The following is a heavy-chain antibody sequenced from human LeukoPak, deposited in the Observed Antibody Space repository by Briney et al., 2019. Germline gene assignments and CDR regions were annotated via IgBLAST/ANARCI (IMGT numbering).Heavy chain of an antibody. J-gene: IGHJ4*02. CDR2: IDNSGETR. D-gene: IGHD1-1*01. V-gene: IGHV3-48*03. CDR3: ARRNGKGIAPMESFFDY. Sequence: GGSLRLSCGGSGCTSSSYEMNWVGQAPGKGLEWVSYIDNSGETRYYADSVKGRFTISRDNAKDSLYLQMNSLRAEDTAVYYCARRNGKGIAPMESFFDYWGQGTLVTVSS. CDR1: GCTSSSYE.